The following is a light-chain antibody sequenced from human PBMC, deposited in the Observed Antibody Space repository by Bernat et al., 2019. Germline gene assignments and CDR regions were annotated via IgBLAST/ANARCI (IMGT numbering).Light chain of an antibody. Sequence: DVQLTQSPSFLSASVGDRADITCRASQVSGTYLAWYQKKPGKAPKLLIYGASTLQNGVPSRFSGSGSGTEFTLTIASLQPEDGATYFCQQLDRFPITFGQGTQLEIK. CDR3: QQLDRFPIT. V-gene: IGKV1-9*01. CDR2: GAS. J-gene: IGKJ5*01. CDR1: QVSGTY.